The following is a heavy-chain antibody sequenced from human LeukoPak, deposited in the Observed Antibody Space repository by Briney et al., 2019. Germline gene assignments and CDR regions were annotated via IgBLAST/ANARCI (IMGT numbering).Heavy chain of an antibody. CDR2: IWYDGSNK. CDR1: GFTFSSYG. Sequence: GRSLRLSCAASGFTFSSYGMHWVRQAPGKGLEWVAVIWYDGSNKYYADSVKGRFTISRDNSKNTLYLQMNSLRAEDTAVYYCARDRNGNYGRWGFDYWGQGTLSPSPQ. V-gene: IGHV3-33*01. J-gene: IGHJ4*02. D-gene: IGHD4-17*01. CDR3: ARDRNGNYGRWGFDY.